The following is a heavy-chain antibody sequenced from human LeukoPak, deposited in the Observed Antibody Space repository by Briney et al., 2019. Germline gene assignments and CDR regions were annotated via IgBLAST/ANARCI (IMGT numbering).Heavy chain of an antibody. CDR1: GYTFTGYY. CDR3: ARGPYSSSWYYFDY. CDR2: INPNSGGT. V-gene: IGHV1-2*02. D-gene: IGHD6-13*01. J-gene: IGHJ4*02. Sequence: GASAKVSCKASGYTFTGYYMHWVRQAPGQGLEWMGWINPNSGGTNYAQKFQGRVTMTRDTSISTAYMELSRLRSDDTAVYYCARGPYSSSWYYFDYWGQGTLVTVSS.